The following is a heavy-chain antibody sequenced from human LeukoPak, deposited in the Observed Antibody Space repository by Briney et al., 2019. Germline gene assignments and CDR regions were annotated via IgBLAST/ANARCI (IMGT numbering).Heavy chain of an antibody. D-gene: IGHD6-13*01. CDR1: VYTLTAYY. CDR2: INPNSGGT. V-gene: IGHV1-2*06. CDR3: ARGPIAAAGGFDY. J-gene: IGHJ4*02. Sequence: GASVKDSCKASVYTLTAYYIYWVRQAPGQGLEWMGRINPNSGGTDYAQNFQGRVTMTRDTSKNQFSLKLSSVTAADTAVYYCARGPIAAAGGFDYWGQGTLVTVSS.